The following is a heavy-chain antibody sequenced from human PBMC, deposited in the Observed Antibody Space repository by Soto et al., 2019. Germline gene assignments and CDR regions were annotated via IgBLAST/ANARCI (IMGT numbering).Heavy chain of an antibody. Sequence: ASVKVSCKASGYTFTSYAMHWVRQAPGQRLEWMGWINAGNGNTKYSQKFQGRVTIARDTSASTAYMELSSLRSEDTAVYYCARDVSIAAALYDYWGQGTLVTVSS. V-gene: IGHV1-3*01. CDR3: ARDVSIAAALYDY. J-gene: IGHJ4*02. D-gene: IGHD6-13*01. CDR1: GYTFTSYA. CDR2: INAGNGNT.